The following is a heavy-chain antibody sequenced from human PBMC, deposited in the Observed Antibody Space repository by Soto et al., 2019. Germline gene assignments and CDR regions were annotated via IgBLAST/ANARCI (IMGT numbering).Heavy chain of an antibody. CDR3: ARAAPSRISSYGTDV. D-gene: IGHD6-6*01. V-gene: IGHV4-34*01. Sequence: SETLSLTCAVYGGSFSAYYWSWIRQPPGKGLEWIGEINHSGGTSYNPSLKSRVTISVDTSKSQFSLKLTSVTAADTAVYYCARAAPSRISSYGTDVWGQGTTVTVSS. CDR2: INHSGGT. CDR1: GGSFSAYY. J-gene: IGHJ6*02.